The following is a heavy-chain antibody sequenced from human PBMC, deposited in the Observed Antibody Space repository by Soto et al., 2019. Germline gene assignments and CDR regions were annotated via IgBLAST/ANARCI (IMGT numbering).Heavy chain of an antibody. D-gene: IGHD2-21*01. V-gene: IGHV3-30*18. CDR1: GFTFSSYG. J-gene: IGHJ4*02. CDR3: AKSSGGSSPPILWY. Sequence: GGSLRLSCAASGFTFSSYGMHWVRQAPGKGLEWVAVISYDGSNKYYADSVKGRFTISRDNSKNSLYLQMNSLRAEDTAVYYCAKSSGGSSPPILWYWGQGTLVTVA. CDR2: ISYDGSNK.